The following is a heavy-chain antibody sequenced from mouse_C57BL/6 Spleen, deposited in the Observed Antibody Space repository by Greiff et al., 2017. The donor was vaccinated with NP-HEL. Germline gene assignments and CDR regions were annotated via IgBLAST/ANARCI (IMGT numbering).Heavy chain of an antibody. Sequence: VQLQQSGAELVKPGASVKLSCTASGFNIKDYYMHWVKQRTEQGLEWIGRIDPEDGETKYAPTFQGKATITADTSSNTAYLQLSSQTSEDTAVYYCARPYGNYIGMDYWGQGTSVTVSS. V-gene: IGHV14-2*01. CDR1: GFNIKDYY. CDR3: ARPYGNYIGMDY. D-gene: IGHD2-1*01. CDR2: IDPEDGET. J-gene: IGHJ4*01.